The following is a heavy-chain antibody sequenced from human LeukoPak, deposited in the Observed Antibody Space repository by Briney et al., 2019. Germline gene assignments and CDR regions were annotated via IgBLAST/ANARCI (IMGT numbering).Heavy chain of an antibody. Sequence: SETLSLTCAVYGGSFSGYYWSWIRQAPGKGLEWIGEVNHSGSTNYNPSLKSRVTISVDTSKKHFSLKLSSVTAADTAVYYCGRHVSNGWDYHYGLDVWGQGTTVTVSS. V-gene: IGHV4-34*01. J-gene: IGHJ6*02. D-gene: IGHD6-19*01. CDR1: GGSFSGYY. CDR3: GRHVSNGWDYHYGLDV. CDR2: VNHSGST.